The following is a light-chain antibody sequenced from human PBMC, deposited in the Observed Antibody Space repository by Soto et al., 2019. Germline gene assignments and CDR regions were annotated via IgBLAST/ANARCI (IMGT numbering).Light chain of an antibody. V-gene: IGKV3-11*01. CDR3: QQRSRWPWT. J-gene: IGKJ1*01. CDR1: QSVSDY. CDR2: DVS. Sequence: EIVLTQSPAIMSLSPGESASLSCGASQSVSDYLAWYQQKPGQAPRLFISDVSKRATGIPARFSGSGSGTDFTLTISSLEPEDFAVYYCQQRSRWPWTFGQGTKVDIK.